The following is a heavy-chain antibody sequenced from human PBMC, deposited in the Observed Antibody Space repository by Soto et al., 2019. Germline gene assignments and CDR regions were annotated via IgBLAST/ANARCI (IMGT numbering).Heavy chain of an antibody. J-gene: IGHJ4*02. CDR1: GGTFSRYV. D-gene: IGHD5-12*01. Sequence: SLKRSCKASGGTFSRYVVSWVRNAPGQGLEWMGGIIPIFGTANYAQKFQGRVTITADESTSTAYMELSSLRSEDTAVYYCARAKEMATIQPTDYWGQGTLVTVSS. V-gene: IGHV1-69*13. CDR2: IIPIFGTA. CDR3: ARAKEMATIQPTDY.